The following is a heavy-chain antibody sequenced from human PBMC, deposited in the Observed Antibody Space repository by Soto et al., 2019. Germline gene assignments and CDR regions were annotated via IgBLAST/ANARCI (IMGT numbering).Heavy chain of an antibody. CDR2: ISGSGGST. D-gene: IGHD2-15*01. V-gene: IGHV3-23*01. Sequence: LRLSCAASGFTFSSYAMSWVRQAPGKGLEWVSAISGSGGSTYYADSVKGRFTISRDNSKNTLYLQMNSLRAEDTAVYYCAKADIVVVVAATPFDYWGQGTLVTVSS. J-gene: IGHJ4*02. CDR3: AKADIVVVVAATPFDY. CDR1: GFTFSSYA.